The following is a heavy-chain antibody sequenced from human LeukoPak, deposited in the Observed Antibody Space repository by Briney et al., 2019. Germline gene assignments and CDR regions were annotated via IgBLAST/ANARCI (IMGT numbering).Heavy chain of an antibody. D-gene: IGHD5-12*01. Sequence: GASVKVSRKASGGTFSSYAISWVRQAPGHGLEWMGGIIPIFGTANYAQKFQGRVTITADESTSTAYMELSSLRSEDTAVYYCARAGHSGYDGARFFDYWGQGTLVTVSS. J-gene: IGHJ4*02. CDR1: GGTFSSYA. V-gene: IGHV1-69*13. CDR2: IIPIFGTA. CDR3: ARAGHSGYDGARFFDY.